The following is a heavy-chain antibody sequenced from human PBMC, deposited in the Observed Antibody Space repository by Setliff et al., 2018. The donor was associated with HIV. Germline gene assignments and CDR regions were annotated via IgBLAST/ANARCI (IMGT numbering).Heavy chain of an antibody. D-gene: IGHD2-8*02. V-gene: IGHV1-2*02. CDR3: ARQDHSSVNTGSLYAFDV. J-gene: IGHJ3*01. Sequence: ASVKVSCKASGYTFTGYYLHWVRQAPGQGLEWMGWIDPNSGDTNYEQKFQGRVSMTRDTSISTVYMELSSLRSDDTAVYYCARQDHSSVNTGSLYAFDVWGQGTMVTVSS. CDR2: IDPNSGDT. CDR1: GYTFTGYY.